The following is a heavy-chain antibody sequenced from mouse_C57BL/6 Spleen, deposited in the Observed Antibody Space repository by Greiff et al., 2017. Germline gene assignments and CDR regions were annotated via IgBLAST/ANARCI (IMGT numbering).Heavy chain of an antibody. V-gene: IGHV5-6*01. Sequence: EVKVVESGGDLVKPGGSLKLSCAASGFTFSSYGMSWVRQTPDKRLEWVATISSGGSYTYSPDSVKGRFTISRDNAKNTLYLQMSSLKSEDTAMYYCARSITTVVPRYFDVWGTGTTVTVSS. CDR3: ARSITTVVPRYFDV. J-gene: IGHJ1*03. CDR1: GFTFSSYG. CDR2: ISSGGSYT. D-gene: IGHD1-1*01.